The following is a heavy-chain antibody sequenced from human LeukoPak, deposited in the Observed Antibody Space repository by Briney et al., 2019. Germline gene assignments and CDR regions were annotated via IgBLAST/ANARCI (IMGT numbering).Heavy chain of an antibody. D-gene: IGHD1-26*01. CDR1: GGSISYYY. Sequence: TSETLSLTCSVSGGSISYYYWSWIRQPPGKGLEWIGHIHYTGSTSYNPSLKSRVTISVDTSKNQFSLKLSSVTAADTAVYYCARYSGTYYFYWGQGALVTVSS. V-gene: IGHV4-59*01. CDR3: ARYSGTYYFY. J-gene: IGHJ4*02. CDR2: IHYTGST.